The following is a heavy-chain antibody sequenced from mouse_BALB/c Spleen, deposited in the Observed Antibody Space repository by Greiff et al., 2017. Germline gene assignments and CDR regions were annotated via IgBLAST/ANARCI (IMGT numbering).Heavy chain of an antibody. J-gene: IGHJ4*01. D-gene: IGHD2-1*01. CDR3: ARTDGNYDYYYAMDY. Sequence: DVMLVESGGGLVQPGGPRKLSCAASGFTFSSFGMHWVRQAPEKGLEWVAYISSGSSTIYYADTVKGRFTISRDNPKNTLFLQMTSLRSEDTAMYYCARTDGNYDYYYAMDYWGQGTSVTVSS. CDR1: GFTFSSFG. CDR2: ISSGSSTI. V-gene: IGHV5-17*02.